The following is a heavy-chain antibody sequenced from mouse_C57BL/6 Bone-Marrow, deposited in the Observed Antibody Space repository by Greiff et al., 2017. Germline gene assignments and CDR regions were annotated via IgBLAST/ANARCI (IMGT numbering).Heavy chain of an antibody. V-gene: IGHV1-72*01. Sequence: QVQLQQPGAELVKPGASVKLSCKASGYTFTSYWMHWVKQRPGRGLEWIGRIVPNSGGTKYNEKFKSKATLTVDKPSSTAYMQLSSLTSEDSAVYYCARGSNFKYYAMDYWGQGTAVTVSS. D-gene: IGHD2-5*01. J-gene: IGHJ4*01. CDR2: IVPNSGGT. CDR3: ARGSNFKYYAMDY. CDR1: GYTFTSYW.